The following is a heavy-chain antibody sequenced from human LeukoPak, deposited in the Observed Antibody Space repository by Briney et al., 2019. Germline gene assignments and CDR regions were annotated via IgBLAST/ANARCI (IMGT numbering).Heavy chain of an antibody. V-gene: IGHV3-7*01. CDR2: IKRDGSQK. Sequence: GGSLRLSSAAPGFSFSSNWMGWVRQAPGKGLEWVAHIKRDGSQKYYLDSAKGRFTISRDNAKNSLYLQMNSLRVEDTAVYYCARLGLEVGGPNWFDPWGQGTLVTVSS. D-gene: IGHD1-1*01. CDR3: ARLGLEVGGPNWFDP. J-gene: IGHJ5*02. CDR1: GFSFSSNW.